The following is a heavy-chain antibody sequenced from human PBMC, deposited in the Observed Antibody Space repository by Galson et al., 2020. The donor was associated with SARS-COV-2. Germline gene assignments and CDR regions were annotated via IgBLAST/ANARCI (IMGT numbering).Heavy chain of an antibody. CDR3: AKDHRVLLWFGQYGMDV. J-gene: IGHJ6*02. CDR2: ISYDGSNK. D-gene: IGHD3-10*01. CDR1: GFTFSSYG. V-gene: IGHV3-30*18. Sequence: RLSCPASGFTFSSYGMHWVRQAPGKGLEWVAVISYDGSNKYYADSVKGRFTISRDNSKNTLYLQMNSLRAEDTAVYYCAKDHRVLLWFGQYGMDVWGQGTTVTVSS.